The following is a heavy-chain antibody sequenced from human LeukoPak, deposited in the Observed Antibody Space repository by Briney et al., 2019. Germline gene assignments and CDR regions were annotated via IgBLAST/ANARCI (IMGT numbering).Heavy chain of an antibody. Sequence: SETLSLTCTVSGGSISSSSYYWGWIRQPPGKGLEWIGSIYYSGSTYYNPSLKSRVTISVDTSKNQFSPKLSSVTAADTAVYYCARLGYSYGYYKGFDYWGQGTLVTVSS. CDR3: ARLGYSYGYYKGFDY. D-gene: IGHD5-18*01. V-gene: IGHV4-39*01. CDR1: GGSISSSSYY. CDR2: IYYSGST. J-gene: IGHJ4*02.